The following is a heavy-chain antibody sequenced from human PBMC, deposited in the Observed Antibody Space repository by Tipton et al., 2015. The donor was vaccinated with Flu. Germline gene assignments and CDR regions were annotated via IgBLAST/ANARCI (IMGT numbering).Heavy chain of an antibody. CDR3: TRRIYGDLNYSFDV. Sequence: QLVQSGAEVKKPGESLKISCKGSGFRFASYWIDWVRQVPGKGLEWMGVIYPGDSDTRFSPSFQGQVTISADKSISTAYLQWSSLKASDTAMYYCTRRIYGDLNYSFDVWGQGTMVTVSP. CDR1: GFRFASYW. J-gene: IGHJ3*01. CDR2: IYPGDSDT. V-gene: IGHV5-51*01. D-gene: IGHD4-17*01.